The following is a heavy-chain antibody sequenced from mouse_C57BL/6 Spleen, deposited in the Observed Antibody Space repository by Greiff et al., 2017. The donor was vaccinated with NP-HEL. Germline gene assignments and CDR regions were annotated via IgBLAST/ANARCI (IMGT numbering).Heavy chain of an antibody. J-gene: IGHJ2*01. CDR3: ARLYGYGYFDY. CDR2: ISSGGSYT. D-gene: IGHD2-2*01. V-gene: IGHV5-6*01. CDR1: GFTFSSYG. Sequence: EVRVVESGGDLVKPGGSLKLSCAASGFTFSSYGMSWVRQTPDKRLEWVATISSGGSYTYYPDSVKGRFTISRDNAKNTLYLQMSSLKSEDTAMYYCARLYGYGYFDYWGQGTTLTVSS.